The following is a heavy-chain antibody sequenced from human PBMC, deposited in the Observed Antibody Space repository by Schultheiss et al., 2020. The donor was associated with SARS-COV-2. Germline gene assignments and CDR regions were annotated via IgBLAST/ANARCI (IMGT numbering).Heavy chain of an antibody. CDR3: ARDARYGFRGRSERGMDG. CDR1: GGSISSSSYY. Sequence: SETLSLTCTVSGGSISSSSYYWGWIRQPPGKGLEWIGSIYYSGSTYYNPSLKSRVTISVDTSKNQFSLKLSSVTAADTAVYYCARDARYGFRGRSERGMDGWGQGTTVTVSS. V-gene: IGHV4-39*07. D-gene: IGHD5-24*01. J-gene: IGHJ6*02. CDR2: IYYSGST.